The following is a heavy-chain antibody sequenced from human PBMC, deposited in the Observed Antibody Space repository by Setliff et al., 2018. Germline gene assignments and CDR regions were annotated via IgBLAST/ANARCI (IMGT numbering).Heavy chain of an antibody. D-gene: IGHD1-1*01. Sequence: SETLSLTCTVSGASISSGTYYWAWIRQPPGRGLEWIGRIHYRGTTYSNASLASRLTISVDTAKNQFSLKLTSVTAADTAVYYCARTGTYRYFDYWGQGTRVTVS. CDR3: ARTGTYRYFDY. CDR2: IHYRGTT. CDR1: GASISSGTYY. J-gene: IGHJ4*02. V-gene: IGHV4-39*01.